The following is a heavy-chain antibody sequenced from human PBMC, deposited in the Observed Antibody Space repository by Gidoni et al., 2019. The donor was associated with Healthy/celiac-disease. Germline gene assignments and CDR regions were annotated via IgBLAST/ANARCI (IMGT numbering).Heavy chain of an antibody. J-gene: IGHJ4*02. Sequence: QLQLQESGPGLVKPSETLSLTCTVSGGSISSSSYYWGWIRQPPGKGLEWIGSIYYSGSTYYNPSLKSRVTISVDTSKNQFSLKLSSVTAADTAVYYCARRQLGIVGAPPHFDYWGQGTLVTVSS. CDR3: ARRQLGIVGAPPHFDY. V-gene: IGHV4-39*01. D-gene: IGHD1-26*01. CDR2: IYYSGST. CDR1: GGSISSSSYY.